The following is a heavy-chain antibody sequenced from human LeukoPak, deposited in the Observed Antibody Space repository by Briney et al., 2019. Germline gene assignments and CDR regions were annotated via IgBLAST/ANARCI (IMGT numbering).Heavy chain of an antibody. CDR3: TSAY. J-gene: IGHJ4*02. CDR2: IHMSGNT. D-gene: IGHD3-16*01. Sequence: PGGSLRLSCAASGFTVNANYMSWVRQAPGKGLEWVSGIHMSGNTYYADSVKGRFTISIDNSKNTLYLQMNSLGAEDTAVYYCTSAYWGQGTLVTVSA. V-gene: IGHV3-66*01. CDR1: GFTVNANY.